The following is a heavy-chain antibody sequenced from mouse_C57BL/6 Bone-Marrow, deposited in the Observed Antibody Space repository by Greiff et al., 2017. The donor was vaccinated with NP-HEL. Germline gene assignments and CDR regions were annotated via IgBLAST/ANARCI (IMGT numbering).Heavy chain of an antibody. J-gene: IGHJ4*01. CDR1: GFTIKDYY. V-gene: IGHV14-2*01. CDR2: IDPEDGET. Sequence: EVQLQESGAELVKPGASVKLSCTASGFTIKDYYMHWVKQRTEQGLEWIGRIDPEDGETKYAPKFRGKATITADTSSNTAYLQLSSLTSEDTAVYYCARGSSLYYYAMDYWGQGTSVTVSS. D-gene: IGHD1-1*01. CDR3: ARGSSLYYYAMDY.